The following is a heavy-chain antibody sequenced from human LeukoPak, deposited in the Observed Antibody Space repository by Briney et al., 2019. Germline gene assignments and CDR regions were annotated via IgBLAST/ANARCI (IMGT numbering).Heavy chain of an antibody. CDR1: GSTFDDYG. Sequence: PGGSLRLSCAAPGSTFDDYGMSWVRQAPGKGLDWVSGINWNGGSTGYADSVKGRFTISRDNAKNSLYLQMNSLRAEDTALYYCARHDYGDYSGFDIWGQGTMVTVSS. D-gene: IGHD4-17*01. J-gene: IGHJ3*02. CDR3: ARHDYGDYSGFDI. V-gene: IGHV3-20*04. CDR2: INWNGGST.